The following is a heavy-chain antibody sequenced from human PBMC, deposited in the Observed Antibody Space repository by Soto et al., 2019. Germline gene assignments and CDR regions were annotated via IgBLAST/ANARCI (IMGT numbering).Heavy chain of an antibody. CDR1: GGSISSSSYY. Sequence: QLQLQESGPGLVKPSETLSLTCTVSGGSISSSSYYWGWIRQPPGKGLEWIGSIYYSGSTYYNPSLKSRVAISVDTSKNQCYLKLSSVTAADTAVYYCARRAGYCSGGSCYSSNNWFDPWGQGTLVTVSS. J-gene: IGHJ5*02. V-gene: IGHV4-39*01. D-gene: IGHD2-15*01. CDR2: IYYSGST. CDR3: ARRAGYCSGGSCYSSNNWFDP.